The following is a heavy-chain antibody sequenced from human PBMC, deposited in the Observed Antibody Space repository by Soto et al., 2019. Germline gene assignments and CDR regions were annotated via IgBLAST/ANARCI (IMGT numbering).Heavy chain of an antibody. CDR1: GGSISSYY. Sequence: PSETLSLTCTVSGGSISSYYWSWIRQPPGKGLERIGYIYYSGSTNYNPSIKSRVTKSEDTSKNQFSLKMSSVTAADTAVYYCARALVATIIHDSWGQGTLVTVSS. J-gene: IGHJ4*02. V-gene: IGHV4-59*01. D-gene: IGHD5-12*01. CDR2: IYYSGST. CDR3: ARALVATIIHDS.